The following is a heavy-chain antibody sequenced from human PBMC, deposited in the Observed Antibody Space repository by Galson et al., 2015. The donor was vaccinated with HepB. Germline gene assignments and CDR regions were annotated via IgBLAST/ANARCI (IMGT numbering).Heavy chain of an antibody. CDR1: GFTFSGSA. CDR3: TSQDVVVVAATGGLFDY. D-gene: IGHD2-15*01. J-gene: IGHJ4*02. CDR2: IRSKANSYAT. Sequence: SLRLSCAASGFTFSGSAMHWVRQASGKGLEWVGRIRSKANSYATAYAASVKGRFTISRDDSKNTAYLQMNSLKTEDTAVYYCTSQDVVVVAATGGLFDYWGQGTLVTVSS. V-gene: IGHV3-73*01.